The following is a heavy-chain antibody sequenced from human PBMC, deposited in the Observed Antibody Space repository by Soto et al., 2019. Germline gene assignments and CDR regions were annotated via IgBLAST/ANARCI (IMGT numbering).Heavy chain of an antibody. CDR2: ISGSGGST. CDR3: ARGSSSSSWYVGAGWFDP. CDR1: GFTFSSYA. V-gene: IGHV3-23*01. J-gene: IGHJ5*02. D-gene: IGHD6-13*01. Sequence: PGGSLRLSCAASGFTFSSYAMSWVRQAPGKGLEWVSAISGSGGSTYYADSVKGRFTISRDNSKNTLYLQMNSLRAEDTAVYYCARGSSSSSWYVGAGWFDPWGQGTLVTVSS.